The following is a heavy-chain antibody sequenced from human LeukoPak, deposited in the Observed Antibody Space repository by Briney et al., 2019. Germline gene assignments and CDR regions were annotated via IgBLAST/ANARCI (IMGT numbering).Heavy chain of an antibody. CDR1: GGSFSGYY. CDR3: ARVRDIVVVPAAIVWVYMDV. J-gene: IGHJ6*03. CDR2: INHSGST. D-gene: IGHD2-2*02. Sequence: PSGTLSLTCAVYGGSFSGYYWSWIRQPPGKGLEWIGEINHSGSTNYNPSLKSRVTISVDTSKNQFSLKLSSVTAADTAVYYCARVRDIVVVPAAIVWVYMDVWGKGTTVTVSS. V-gene: IGHV4-34*01.